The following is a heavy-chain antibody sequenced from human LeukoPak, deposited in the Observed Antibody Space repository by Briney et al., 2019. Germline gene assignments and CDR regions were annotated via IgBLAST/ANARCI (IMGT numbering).Heavy chain of an antibody. V-gene: IGHV3-23*01. D-gene: IGHD4-17*01. CDR3: AKDVRGDYLHAFDI. CDR2: ISGSISST. Sequence: WGSLRLSCAASGFTFSSYAMSRVRQAPGKGLEWVSTISGSISSTYYADSVKGRFTISRDNSKNMLFLQMNSLRAEDTAVYYCAKDVRGDYLHAFDIWGQGTVVTVSS. CDR1: GFTFSSYA. J-gene: IGHJ3*02.